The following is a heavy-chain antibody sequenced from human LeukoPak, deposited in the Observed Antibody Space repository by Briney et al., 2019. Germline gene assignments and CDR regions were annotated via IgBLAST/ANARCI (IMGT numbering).Heavy chain of an antibody. CDR2: ISSSSSYI. CDR3: ARERRAGNWFDP. J-gene: IGHJ5*02. V-gene: IGHV3-21*01. Sequence: GGSLRLSCAASGFTFSSYSMNWVRQAPGKGLEWVSSISSSSSYIYYADSVKGRFTTSRDNAKNSLYLQMNSLRAEDTAVYYCARERRAGNWFDPWGQGTLVTVSS. CDR1: GFTFSSYS.